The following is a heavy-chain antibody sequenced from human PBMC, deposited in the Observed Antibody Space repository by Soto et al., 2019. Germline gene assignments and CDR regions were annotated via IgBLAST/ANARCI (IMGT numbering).Heavy chain of an antibody. J-gene: IGHJ4*02. CDR3: ARQGLSEMITFGVHPPFDY. D-gene: IGHD3-16*01. Sequence: QLQLQESGPGLVKPSETLSLTCTVSGGSISSSSYYWSWIRQPPGKGLEWIGSIYYSGSTYYNPSLKSRVTISVDTSKNQFSLKLSSVTAADTAVYYCARQGLSEMITFGVHPPFDYWGQGTLVTVSS. CDR1: GGSISSSSYY. V-gene: IGHV4-39*01. CDR2: IYYSGST.